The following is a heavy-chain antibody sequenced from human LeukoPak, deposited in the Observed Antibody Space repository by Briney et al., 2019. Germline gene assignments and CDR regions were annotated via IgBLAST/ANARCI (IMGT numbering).Heavy chain of an antibody. V-gene: IGHV1-46*01. CDR2: INPSGGST. Sequence: RASVKVSCKASGYTFTGYYMHWVRQAPGQGLEWMGIINPSGGSTSYAQKFQGRVTMTRDTSTSTTYMELRSLRSDDTAVYYCALIPYCTTATCYYFDFWGQGTLVTVSS. J-gene: IGHJ4*02. D-gene: IGHD2-2*01. CDR3: ALIPYCTTATCYYFDF. CDR1: GYTFTGYY.